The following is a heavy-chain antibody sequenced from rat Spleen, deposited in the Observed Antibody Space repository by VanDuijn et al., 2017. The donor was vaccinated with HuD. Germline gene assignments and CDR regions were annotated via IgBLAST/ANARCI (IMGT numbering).Heavy chain of an antibody. CDR3: TSHGARVSRFAY. D-gene: IGHD1-4*01. V-gene: IGHV5-19*01. Sequence: EVQLVESGGGLVQPGRSLKLSCTASGFTFSIHDMAWVRQAPTKGLEWIASISSGGSTYYRDSVKGRFTISRDNAKSTLYLQMDSLRSEDTATYYCTSHGARVSRFAYWGQGTLVTVSS. J-gene: IGHJ3*01. CDR1: GFTFSIHD. CDR2: ISSGGST.